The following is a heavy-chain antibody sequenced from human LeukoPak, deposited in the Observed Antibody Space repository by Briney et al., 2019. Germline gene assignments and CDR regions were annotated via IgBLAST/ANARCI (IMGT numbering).Heavy chain of an antibody. Sequence: PSETQSLTCTVSGGSISSGSYYWSWIRQPAGKGLEWIGRIYTSGSTNYNPSLKSRVTISVDTSKNQFSLKLSSVTAADTAVYYCARGSGSLRFYYYMDVWGKGTTVTISS. CDR3: ARGSGSLRFYYYMDV. CDR1: GGSISSGSYY. J-gene: IGHJ6*03. V-gene: IGHV4-61*02. D-gene: IGHD3-10*01. CDR2: IYTSGST.